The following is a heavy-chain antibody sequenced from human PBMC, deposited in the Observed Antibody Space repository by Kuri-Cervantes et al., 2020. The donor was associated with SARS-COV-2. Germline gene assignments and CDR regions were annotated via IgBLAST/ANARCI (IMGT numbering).Heavy chain of an antibody. Sequence: SVKVSCKASGYTFTSYGISWVRQAPGQGLEWMGRIIPILGIANYAQKFQGRVTITADKSTSTAYMELSSLKTEDTAVYYCTSFSRQWLVSVSPPWGQGTLVTVSS. CDR2: IIPILGIA. CDR1: GYTFTSYG. V-gene: IGHV1-69*04. D-gene: IGHD6-19*01. CDR3: TSFSRQWLVSVSPP. J-gene: IGHJ5*02.